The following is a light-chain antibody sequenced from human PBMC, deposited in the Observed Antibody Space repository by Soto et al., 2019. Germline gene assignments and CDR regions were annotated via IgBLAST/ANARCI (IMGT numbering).Light chain of an antibody. Sequence: DLQMTQSPSSLSASVGDRVTITCRASQSISSYLNWYQQKPGKAPKLLIHAASSLQSGVPSRFSGSGSATDFTLTISSLQPEDFATYYCQQSYLTPITFGHGTRLEI. CDR2: AAS. V-gene: IGKV1-39*01. CDR3: QQSYLTPIT. CDR1: QSISSY. J-gene: IGKJ5*01.